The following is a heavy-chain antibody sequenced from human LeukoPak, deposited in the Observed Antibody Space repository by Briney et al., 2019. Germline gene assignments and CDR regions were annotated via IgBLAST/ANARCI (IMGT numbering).Heavy chain of an antibody. CDR3: ARSRDGYNSVDY. V-gene: IGHV4-4*07. J-gene: IGHJ4*02. CDR1: GGSISSYS. Sequence: PSETLSLTCTVSGGSISSYSWSWIRQPAGKGLEWIGRVYISGSTNYNPSLKSRVTMSVDTSKNQFSLKLSSVTAADTAVYYCARSRDGYNSVDYWGQGTLVTVSS. CDR2: VYISGST. D-gene: IGHD5-24*01.